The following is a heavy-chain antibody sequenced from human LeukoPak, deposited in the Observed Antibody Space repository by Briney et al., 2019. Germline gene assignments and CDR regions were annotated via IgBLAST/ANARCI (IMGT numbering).Heavy chain of an antibody. V-gene: IGHV3-7*01. J-gene: IGHJ6*03. D-gene: IGHD6-6*01. Sequence: GGSLRLSCAASGFTFSSYWMSWVRQAPGKGLEWVANIKQDGSEKYYVDSVKGRFTISRDNAKNSLYLQMNSLRAEDTAVHYCARIKNSSELRGYYYMDVWGKGTTVTVSS. CDR3: ARIKNSSELRGYYYMDV. CDR2: IKQDGSEK. CDR1: GFTFSSYW.